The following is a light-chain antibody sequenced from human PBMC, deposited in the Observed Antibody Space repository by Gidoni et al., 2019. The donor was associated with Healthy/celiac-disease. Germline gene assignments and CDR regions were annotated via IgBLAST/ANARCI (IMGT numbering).Light chain of an antibody. J-gene: IGKJ2*04. V-gene: IGKV1-39*01. Sequence: DIQMTQSPSSLSASVGDRVTITCRASQSISSYLNWYQQKPGKAPKLLIYAASSLQSGVPSRFSGSVSGTDFTLTISSLQPEDFATYYCQQSYSTLCSFGQGTKLEIK. CDR1: QSISSY. CDR2: AAS. CDR3: QQSYSTLCS.